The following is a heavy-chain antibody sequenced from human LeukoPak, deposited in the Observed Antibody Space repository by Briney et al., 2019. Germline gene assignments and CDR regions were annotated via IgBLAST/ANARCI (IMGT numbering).Heavy chain of an antibody. J-gene: IGHJ4*02. V-gene: IGHV3-48*04. CDR1: GFTFSTYT. D-gene: IGHD3-10*01. CDR3: ARGFGRFGHRFGY. Sequence: GGSLRLSCAASGFTFSTYTMNWVRQAPGKGLEWVSSISSIGSTIYYAESVRGRFTMSRDNAKNSLSLQMNGLRVEDTAVYYCARGFGRFGHRFGYLGQGTLVTVSS. CDR2: ISSIGSTI.